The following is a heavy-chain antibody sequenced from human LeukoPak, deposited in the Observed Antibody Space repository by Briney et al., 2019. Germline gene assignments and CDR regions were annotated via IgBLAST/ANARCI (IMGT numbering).Heavy chain of an antibody. V-gene: IGHV3-7*01. J-gene: IGHJ2*01. CDR3: AHDWYFDL. CDR1: GFIFSSYW. Sequence: TGGSLRLSCAASGFIFSSYWMSWVRQAPGKGLEWVANIKPDGSEKYYVDSVKGRFTISRDNAKNSLYLQMNSLRAEDTAVYYCAHDWYFDLWGRGTLVTGSS. CDR2: IKPDGSEK.